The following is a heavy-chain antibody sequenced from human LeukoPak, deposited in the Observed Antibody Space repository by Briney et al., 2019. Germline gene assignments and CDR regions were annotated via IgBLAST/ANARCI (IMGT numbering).Heavy chain of an antibody. CDR3: ANVSPPLDY. Sequence: GGSLRLSCAASGFTFSSYGMHWVRQAPGKGLEWVAVISYDGSNKYYADPVKGRFTISRDNSKNTLYLQMNSLRAEDTAVYYCANVSPPLDYWGQGTLVTVSS. J-gene: IGHJ4*02. V-gene: IGHV3-30*18. CDR1: GFTFSSYG. CDR2: ISYDGSNK. D-gene: IGHD5/OR15-5a*01.